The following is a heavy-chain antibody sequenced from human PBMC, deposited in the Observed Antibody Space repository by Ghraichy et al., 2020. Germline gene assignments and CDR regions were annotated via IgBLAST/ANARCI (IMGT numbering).Heavy chain of an antibody. Sequence: GESLNISCAASGFTFSTYGMHWVRQAPGKGLEWVALIWYDGSNKYYADSVKGRFTISRDNSKNTLYLQMNSLRAEDTAMYYCARGLTVTTLDYWGQGTLVTVSS. V-gene: IGHV3-33*01. CDR1: GFTFSTYG. J-gene: IGHJ4*02. CDR2: IWYDGSNK. D-gene: IGHD4-17*01. CDR3: ARGLTVTTLDY.